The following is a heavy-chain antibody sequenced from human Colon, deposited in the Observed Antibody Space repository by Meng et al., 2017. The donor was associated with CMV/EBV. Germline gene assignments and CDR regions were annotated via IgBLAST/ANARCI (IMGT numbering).Heavy chain of an antibody. CDR1: GGSISSGDYS. V-gene: IGHV4-30-4*08. CDR2: IYYSAST. D-gene: IGHD4-23*01. J-gene: IGHJ4*02. CDR3: ARGADYGGNPLDY. Sequence: VQLTQSGPGLVKPSQTLSLTCTVSGGSISSGDYSWSWIRQPPGKGLEWIGYIYYSASTYYNPSLKSRVTISVDTSKNQFSLKLSSVTAADTAVYYCARGADYGGNPLDYWGQGTLVTVSS.